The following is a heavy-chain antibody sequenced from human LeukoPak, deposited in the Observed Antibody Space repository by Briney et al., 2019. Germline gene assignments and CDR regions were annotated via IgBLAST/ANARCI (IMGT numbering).Heavy chain of an antibody. Sequence: SETLPLTCTVSGGSISSYYWSWIRQPPGKGLEWIGYIYTSGSTNYNPSLKSRVTISVDTSKNQFSLKLSSVTAADTAVYYCARLYGSGSYIDYWGQGTLVTVSS. J-gene: IGHJ4*02. D-gene: IGHD3-10*01. CDR3: ARLYGSGSYIDY. CDR1: GGSISSYY. V-gene: IGHV4-4*09. CDR2: IYTSGST.